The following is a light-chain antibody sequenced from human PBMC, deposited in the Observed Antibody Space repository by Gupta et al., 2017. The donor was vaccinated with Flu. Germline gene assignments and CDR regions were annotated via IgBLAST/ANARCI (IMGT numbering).Light chain of an antibody. CDR2: DVT. CDR3: SSYTSTSTFYV. Sequence: ITISCTGTSSDVGRSDSVSWYQQHPDKAPKLIIFDVTNRPSGVSSRFSGSKSGNTASLTISGLQAEDETDYYCSSYTSTSTFYVFGTGTRVTVL. V-gene: IGLV2-14*03. J-gene: IGLJ1*01. CDR1: SSDVGRSDS.